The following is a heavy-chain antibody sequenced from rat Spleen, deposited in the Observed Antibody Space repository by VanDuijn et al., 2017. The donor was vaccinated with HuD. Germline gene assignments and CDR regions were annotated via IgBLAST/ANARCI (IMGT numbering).Heavy chain of an antibody. CDR3: ARYSTLTGVMDA. Sequence: QVQLKESGPGLVQPSETLSLTCTVSGFSLTSSTVSWVRQPPGKGLEWMEAISSGGSTYYNSAIKPRLSISRDTSKSQVFLKMNSRQTEDTAMYFCARYSTLTGVMDAWGQGASVTVSS. CDR2: ISSGGST. D-gene: IGHD1-2*01. CDR1: GFSLTSST. J-gene: IGHJ4*01. V-gene: IGHV2-6*01.